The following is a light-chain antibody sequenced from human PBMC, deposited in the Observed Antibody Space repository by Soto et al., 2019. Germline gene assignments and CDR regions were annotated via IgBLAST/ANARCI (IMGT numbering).Light chain of an antibody. V-gene: IGKV1-5*01. Sequence: IQMTHSPSTLSASIGDRVTITCRASQRINNRFAWYQQTPGEDPRRLIYAACSFDRGVPYRFRGSGSESEFTLTISRLQPDDFATYYCQEFIDGWTFGQGTKVDIK. J-gene: IGKJ1*01. CDR3: QEFIDGWT. CDR2: AAC. CDR1: QRINNR.